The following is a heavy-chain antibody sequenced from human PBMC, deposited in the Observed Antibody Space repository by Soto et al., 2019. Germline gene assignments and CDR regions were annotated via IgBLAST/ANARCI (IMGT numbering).Heavy chain of an antibody. Sequence: ASVKVSCKASGGTFSSYTISWVRQAPGQGLEWMGRIIPILGIANYAQKFQGRVTITADKSTSTAYMELSSLRSEDTAVYYCARAPRTSCCGWFDPWGQGTLVTAPQ. CDR2: IIPILGIA. CDR3: ARAPRTSCCGWFDP. CDR1: GGTFSSYT. D-gene: IGHD2-2*01. J-gene: IGHJ5*02. V-gene: IGHV1-69*02.